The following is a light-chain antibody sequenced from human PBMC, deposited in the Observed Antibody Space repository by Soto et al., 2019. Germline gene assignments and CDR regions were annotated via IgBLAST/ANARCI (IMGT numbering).Light chain of an antibody. CDR1: SSDIGNYNY. J-gene: IGLJ3*02. CDR2: EVT. Sequence: QSALTQPASVSGSPGQSITISCTGTSSDIGNYNYVSWYQQHPGKAPKLIIYEVTNRPSGVSPRFSGSKSGNTASLSISGLQVEDEADYYCSSYTRTSTLGLFGGGTQLTVL. V-gene: IGLV2-14*01. CDR3: SSYTRTSTLGL.